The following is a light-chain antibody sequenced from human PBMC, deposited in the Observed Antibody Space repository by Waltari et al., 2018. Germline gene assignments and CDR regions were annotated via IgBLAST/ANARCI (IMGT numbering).Light chain of an antibody. Sequence: QSALTQPASVSGSPGQSITISCTGTSSDVGSYDLVSGYQQHPGKAPKLMIYEVNKRPSGVSHRFSGSRSGNTASLTISGLQAEDEADYHCCSYAGNCTVVFGGGTKLTVL. CDR2: EVN. J-gene: IGLJ2*01. V-gene: IGLV2-23*02. CDR3: CSYAGNCTVV. CDR1: SSDVGSYDL.